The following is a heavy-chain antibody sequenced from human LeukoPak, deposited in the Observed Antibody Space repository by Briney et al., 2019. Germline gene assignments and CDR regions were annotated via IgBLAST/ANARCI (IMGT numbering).Heavy chain of an antibody. CDR3: ARATGYCSGGSCYYWYFDL. J-gene: IGHJ2*01. D-gene: IGHD2-15*01. Sequence: GGSLRLSCAASGLTFSSHWMHWVRQAPGKGLVWVSRITNDGSSTTYADSVKGRFTISRDNAKNMLYLQVNSLRAEDTAVYYCARATGYCSGGSCYYWYFDLWGRGTLVTVSS. CDR1: GLTFSSHW. CDR2: ITNDGSST. V-gene: IGHV3-74*01.